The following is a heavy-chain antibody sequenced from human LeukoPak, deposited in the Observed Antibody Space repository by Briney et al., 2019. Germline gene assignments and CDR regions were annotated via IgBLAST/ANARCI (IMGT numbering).Heavy chain of an antibody. CDR3: ASAYVGDVCSSTSCYHDMDV. V-gene: IGHV1-69*13. Sequence: SVNVSCMASGGTFSSYAISWVRQAPGQGLEWMGGIIPIFGTANYAQKFQGRGTITADESTSTAYMEVSNLRSQGTDVCDCASAYVGDVCSSTSCYHDMDVWGKGTTVTVYS. CDR2: IIPIFGTA. J-gene: IGHJ6*03. CDR1: GGTFSSYA. D-gene: IGHD2-2*01.